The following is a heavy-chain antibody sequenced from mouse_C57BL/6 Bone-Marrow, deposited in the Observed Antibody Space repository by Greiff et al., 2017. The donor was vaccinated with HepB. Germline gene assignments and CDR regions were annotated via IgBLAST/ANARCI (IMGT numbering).Heavy chain of an antibody. Sequence: EVKLQQSGPELVKPGASVKISCKASGYTFTDYYMNWVKQSHGKSLEWIGDINPNNGGTSYNQKFKGKATLTVDTSSSTAYMELRSLTSEDSAVYDCARDGRDYFDYWGQGTTLTVSS. V-gene: IGHV1-26*01. CDR2: INPNNGGT. CDR1: GYTFTDYY. D-gene: IGHD1-1*01. CDR3: ARDGRDYFDY. J-gene: IGHJ2*01.